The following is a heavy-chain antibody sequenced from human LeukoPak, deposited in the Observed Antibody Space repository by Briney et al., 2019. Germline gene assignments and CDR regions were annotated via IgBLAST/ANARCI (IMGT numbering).Heavy chain of an antibody. Sequence: SETLSLTCAVYGGSFSGYYWSWIRQPPGKGLEWIGEINHSGSTNYNPSLKSRVTISVDTSKNQVSLKLSSMTAADTAVYYCAGRVLGADNWFDPWGQGTLVTVSS. CDR1: GGSFSGYY. D-gene: IGHD2-15*01. CDR2: INHSGST. CDR3: AGRVLGADNWFDP. V-gene: IGHV4-34*01. J-gene: IGHJ5*02.